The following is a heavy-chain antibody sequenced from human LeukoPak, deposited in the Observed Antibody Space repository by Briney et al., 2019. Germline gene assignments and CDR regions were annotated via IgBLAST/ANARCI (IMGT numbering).Heavy chain of an antibody. V-gene: IGHV3-30*18. J-gene: IGHJ4*02. CDR2: ISYDGSNK. Sequence: GGSLRLSCAASGFTFSSYGMHWVRQAPGKGLEWVAVISYDGSNKYYADSVKGRFTNSRDDSKNTLFLQMNSLRAEDTAVYFCAKVKWKLIGYFDYWGQGTLVTVSS. CDR1: GFTFSSYG. D-gene: IGHD1-20*01. CDR3: AKVKWKLIGYFDY.